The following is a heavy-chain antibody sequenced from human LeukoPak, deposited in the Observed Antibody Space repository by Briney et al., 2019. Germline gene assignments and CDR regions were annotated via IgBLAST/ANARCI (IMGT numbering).Heavy chain of an antibody. V-gene: IGHV1-18*01. J-gene: IGHJ6*03. CDR1: GYTFTSYG. CDR2: TSAYNGNT. D-gene: IGHD6-13*01. Sequence: ASVKVSCKASGYTFTSYGISWVRQAPGQGLEWMGWTSAYNGNTNYAQKLQGRVTMTTDTSTSTAYMELRSLRSDDTAVYYCAREGIAAAYYYYYYYMDVWGKGTTVTVSS. CDR3: AREGIAAAYYYYYYYMDV.